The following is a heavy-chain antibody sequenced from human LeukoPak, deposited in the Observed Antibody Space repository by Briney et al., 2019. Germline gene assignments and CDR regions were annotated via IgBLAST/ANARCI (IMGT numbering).Heavy chain of an antibody. D-gene: IGHD2-2*02. J-gene: IGHJ6*03. V-gene: IGHV3-20*04. CDR3: ARTGRAVVVPADIIVADCYYYYMDV. CDR1: GFPYYVYR. Sequence: GGPLRLSCAASGFPYYVYRMSGPPQAPGKGGECVSGIYWYGGSTGYADPAKGRLAISRDNAKNSLYLQMKSLRAEDTALYYCARTGRAVVVPADIIVADCYYYYMDVWGKGTTVTVSS. CDR2: IYWYGGST.